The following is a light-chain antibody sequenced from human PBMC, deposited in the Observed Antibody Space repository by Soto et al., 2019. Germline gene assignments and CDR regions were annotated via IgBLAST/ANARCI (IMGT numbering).Light chain of an antibody. CDR2: ATS. V-gene: IGKV3-20*01. CDR3: QQFGISPWT. Sequence: DNVLTQSPDILSASPGSRATLSCRASRIIGHNYLAWYQQKPGQAPRLLIYATSTRATGIPDRFSGSGSVTDFTLTISRLEPEDFAVYYCQQFGISPWTFGQGAKVDI. CDR1: RIIGHNY. J-gene: IGKJ1*01.